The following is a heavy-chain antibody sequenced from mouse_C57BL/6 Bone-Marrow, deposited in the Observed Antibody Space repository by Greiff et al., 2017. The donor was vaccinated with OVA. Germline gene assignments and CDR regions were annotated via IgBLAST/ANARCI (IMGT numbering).Heavy chain of an antibody. D-gene: IGHD1-1*01. CDR1: GFNIKDDY. V-gene: IGHV14-4*01. Sequence: EVQLQQSGAELVRPGASVKLSCTASGFNIKDDYMHWVKQRPEQGLEWIGWIDPENGDTEYASKFQGKATITADTSSNTAYLQLSSLTSEDTAVYYCTITTVVATKTYFDYWGQGTTLTVSS. J-gene: IGHJ2*01. CDR3: TITTVVATKTYFDY. CDR2: IDPENGDT.